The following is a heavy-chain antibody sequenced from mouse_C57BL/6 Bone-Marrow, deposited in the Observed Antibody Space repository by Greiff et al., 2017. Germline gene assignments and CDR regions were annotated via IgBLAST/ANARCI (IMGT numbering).Heavy chain of an antibody. CDR3: ARLYYDYDGFAY. CDR2: INPSSGYT. Sequence: QVQLQQPGAELARPGASVKMSCKASGYTFTSYTMHWVKQRPGQGLEWIGYINPSSGYTKYNQKFKDKAPLTADKSSSTAYMQLSSLTSEDSAVYYCARLYYDYDGFAYWGQGTLVTVSA. J-gene: IGHJ3*01. CDR1: GYTFTSYT. D-gene: IGHD2-4*01. V-gene: IGHV1-4*01.